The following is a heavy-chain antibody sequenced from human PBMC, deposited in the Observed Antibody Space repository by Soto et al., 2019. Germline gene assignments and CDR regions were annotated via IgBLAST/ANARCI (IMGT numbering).Heavy chain of an antibody. CDR1: GFTFSSYE. CDR2: ISSSGSTI. J-gene: IGHJ6*02. Sequence: LRLSFAASGFTFSSYEMNWVRQAPGKGLEWVSYISSSGSTIYYADSVEGRFTISRDNAKNSLYLQMNSLRAEDTAVYYCARTFTAPTFYGMDVWGQGTTVTVSS. D-gene: IGHD5-18*01. CDR3: ARTFTAPTFYGMDV. V-gene: IGHV3-48*03.